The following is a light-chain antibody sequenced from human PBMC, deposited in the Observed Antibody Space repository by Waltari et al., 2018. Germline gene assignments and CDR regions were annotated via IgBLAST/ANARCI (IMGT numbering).Light chain of an antibody. CDR2: KVS. J-gene: IGKJ1*01. Sequence: DVVMSQSPLSLPVTRGQPASLSCRSRQSLAYSDGNTYLSWFQQRPGQAPRRLISKVSNRDSGVPDRFSGSGSGTNFTLKISKMEAEDVGVYYCMQGTYWPGTFGQGTKVEIK. CDR1: QSLAYSDGNTY. V-gene: IGKV2-30*01. CDR3: MQGTYWPGT.